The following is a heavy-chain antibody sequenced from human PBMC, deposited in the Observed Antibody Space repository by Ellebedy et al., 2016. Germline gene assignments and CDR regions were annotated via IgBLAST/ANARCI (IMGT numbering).Heavy chain of an antibody. D-gene: IGHD2-2*01. Sequence: SETLSLTXTVSGGSISSSSYYWGWIRQPPGKGLEWIGSIYYSGSTYYNPSLKSRVTVSVDTSKNQFSLRLTSVTAADTAVYYCASPPYCSSTRCFEGTWGQGTLVTVSS. CDR3: ASPPYCSSTRCFEGT. J-gene: IGHJ5*02. CDR2: IYYSGST. CDR1: GGSISSSSYY. V-gene: IGHV4-39*01.